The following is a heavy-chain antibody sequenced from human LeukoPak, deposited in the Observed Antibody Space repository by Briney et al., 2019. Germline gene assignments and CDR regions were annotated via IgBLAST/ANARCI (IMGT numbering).Heavy chain of an antibody. CDR1: GFRFTSFG. V-gene: IGHV1-18*04. CDR2: ISTYIGVT. D-gene: IGHD4-11*01. J-gene: IGHJ5*02. Sequence: ASVKVSCKASGFRFTSFGVSWVRQAPGQGLEWMGWISTYIGVTHYAEKFEDRVTMTIDTSTTTAYMELRSLRYDDTAVYYCARDSDYSGNGNGDWFDPWGQGTVVPVSS. CDR3: ARDSDYSGNGNGDWFDP.